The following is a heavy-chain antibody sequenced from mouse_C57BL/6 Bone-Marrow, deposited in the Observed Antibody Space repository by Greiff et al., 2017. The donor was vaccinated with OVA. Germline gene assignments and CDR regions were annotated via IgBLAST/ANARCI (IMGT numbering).Heavy chain of an antibody. CDR2: IYPGDGDT. CDR1: GYAFSSSW. V-gene: IGHV1-82*01. J-gene: IGHJ2*01. CDR3: ARTPYYYGSSYEGY. Sequence: VQLKESGPELVKPGASVKISCKASGYAFSSSWMNWVKQRPGKGLEWIGRIYPGDGDTNYNGKFKGKATLTADKSSSTAYMQLSSLTSEDSAVYFCARTPYYYGSSYEGYWGQGTTLTVSA. D-gene: IGHD1-1*01.